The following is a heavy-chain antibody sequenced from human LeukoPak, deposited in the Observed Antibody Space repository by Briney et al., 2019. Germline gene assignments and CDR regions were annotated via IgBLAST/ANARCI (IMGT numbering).Heavy chain of an antibody. V-gene: IGHV1-69*04. J-gene: IGHJ3*02. CDR2: IIPILGIA. CDR1: GGTFSSYA. D-gene: IGHD5-18*01. Sequence: ASVKVSCKASGGTFSSYAISWVRQAPGQGLEWMGRIIPILGIANYAQKFQGRVTITADKSTSTAYMELSSLRSEVTAVYYCARDHGSRIQLWLADAFDIWGQGTMVTVSS. CDR3: ARDHGSRIQLWLADAFDI.